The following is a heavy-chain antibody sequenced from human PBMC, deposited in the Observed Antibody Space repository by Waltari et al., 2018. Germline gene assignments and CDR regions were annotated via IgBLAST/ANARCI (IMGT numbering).Heavy chain of an antibody. Sequence: QLQLQESGPGLVKPSATLSLTCSVSGGSISSTRSYWGWIRQPPGKGLEWIGSLSYNANTYYNPSLKSRITISVDTSKNQFSLQLRSVTAADTAMYYCARPGRVGGGSLMGLDYWGQGTLVTVSS. V-gene: IGHV4-39*01. CDR2: LSYNANT. CDR3: ARPGRVGGGSLMGLDY. J-gene: IGHJ4*02. D-gene: IGHD2-15*01. CDR1: GGSISSTRSY.